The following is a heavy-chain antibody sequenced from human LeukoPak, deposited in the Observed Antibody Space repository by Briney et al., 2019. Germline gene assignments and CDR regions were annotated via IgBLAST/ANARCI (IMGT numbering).Heavy chain of an antibody. CDR3: AKDSATCCGGRNAFDV. Sequence: GGSLRLSCAASGFTFSSYAMSWVRQAPGKGLEWVANIKQDGSETHYVDSVKGRLTIFRDNAENSLYLQMSALRAEDTAMYYCAKDSATCCGGRNAFDVWGQGTMVTVSS. D-gene: IGHD2-21*01. CDR1: GFTFSSYA. J-gene: IGHJ3*01. V-gene: IGHV3-7*01. CDR2: IKQDGSET.